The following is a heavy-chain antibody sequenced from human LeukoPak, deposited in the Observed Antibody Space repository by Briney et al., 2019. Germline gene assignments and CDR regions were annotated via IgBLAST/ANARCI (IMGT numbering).Heavy chain of an antibody. V-gene: IGHV3-21*01. Sequence: PGGSLRLSCAASGFTFSSYSMNWVRQAPGKGLEWGSSISSSISYIYYADSVKGRFTISRDNAKNSLYLQMNSLRAEDTAVYYCARDTSPPPSSIAARHFDYWGQGTLVTVSS. J-gene: IGHJ4*02. D-gene: IGHD6-6*01. CDR1: GFTFSSYS. CDR3: ARDTSPPPSSIAARHFDY. CDR2: ISSSISYI.